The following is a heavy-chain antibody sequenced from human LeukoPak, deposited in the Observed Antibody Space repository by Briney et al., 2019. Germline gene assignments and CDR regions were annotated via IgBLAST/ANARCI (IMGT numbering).Heavy chain of an antibody. V-gene: IGHV3-21*01. Sequence: SGGSLRLSCAASGFRFSTHDLNWVRQAPGKGLECVSYISRTSTYLYYADSVKGRFTISRDNDKNLLYLQMNNLRAEGTAVYFCAKDTRKGGYYSDYWGQGTVVTVSS. D-gene: IGHD3-22*01. CDR1: GFRFSTHD. CDR3: AKDTRKGGYYSDY. CDR2: ISRTSTYL. J-gene: IGHJ4*02.